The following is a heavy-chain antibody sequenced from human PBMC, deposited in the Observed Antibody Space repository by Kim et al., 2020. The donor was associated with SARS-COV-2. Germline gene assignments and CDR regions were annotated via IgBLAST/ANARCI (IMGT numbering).Heavy chain of an antibody. V-gene: IGHV3-7*01. CDR3: ATGGRGDY. J-gene: IGHJ4*02. D-gene: IGHD1-26*01. Sequence: GGSLRLSCAASGFTFSSHWMSWVRQAPGKGLEWVANINEDGSHKYYVDSVKGGFTISRDNANNLLYLQMNSLRAEDTAVYYCATGGRGDYWGQGTLVTVSS. CDR1: GFTFSSHW. CDR2: INEDGSHK.